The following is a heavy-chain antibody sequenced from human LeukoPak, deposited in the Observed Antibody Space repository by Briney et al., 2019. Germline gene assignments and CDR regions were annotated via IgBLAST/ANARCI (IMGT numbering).Heavy chain of an antibody. V-gene: IGHV4-4*07. CDR1: GGSLSSYY. J-gene: IGHJ5*02. CDR2: IYTSGST. D-gene: IGHD2-21*01. Sequence: WETLSLTCTVSGGSLSSYYWSWIRQPAGKGLEWIGRIYTSGSTNYNPSLKSRVTMSVDTSKNQFSLKLSSVTAADTAVYCCAREPSVAYSWFDPWGQGTLVTVSS. CDR3: AREPSVAYSWFDP.